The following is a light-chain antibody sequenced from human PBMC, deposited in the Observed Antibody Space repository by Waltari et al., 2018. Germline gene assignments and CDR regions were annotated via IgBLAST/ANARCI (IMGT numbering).Light chain of an antibody. CDR2: TNN. CDR1: NSNIGSNS. V-gene: IGLV1-44*01. CDR3: AAWDDSLNGWV. J-gene: IGLJ3*02. Sequence: QSVLTQPPSASVTPGQRVTISCSGRNSNIGSNSVNWYQQLPGTAPNLLIYTNNHVPSGVPDRFSGSKSGTSATLAIGGLRSADEADYYCAAWDDSLNGWVFGGGTKLTVL.